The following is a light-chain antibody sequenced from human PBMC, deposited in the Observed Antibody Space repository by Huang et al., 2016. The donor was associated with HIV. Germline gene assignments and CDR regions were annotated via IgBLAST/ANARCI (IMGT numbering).Light chain of an antibody. CDR3: QKYDGAPQT. CDR2: AAS. Sequence: DIQMTQSPSSLSTSVGDRVTITCRASQGISNYLAWYQQKPGKVPKLLIYAASTLQVGVPSRVSGSGSGTDFTLTISSLQPEDVATYYCQKYDGAPQTFGQGTKVEIK. V-gene: IGKV1-27*01. CDR1: QGISNY. J-gene: IGKJ1*01.